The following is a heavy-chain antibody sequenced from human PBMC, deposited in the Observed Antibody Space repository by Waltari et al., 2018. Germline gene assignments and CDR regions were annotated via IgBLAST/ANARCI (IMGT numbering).Heavy chain of an antibody. CDR3: ARRRGDYSDFNY. Sequence: EVRLVQSGAEVKKPGESLKISCQASGYTFSDYWIGWVRQMPGKGLEWMGVIYPGDSDTQYSPTFQGQVTISVDKSIGTAYLHWSSLKASDTAVYYCARRRGDYSDFNYWGQGTLDTVSS. CDR1: GYTFSDYW. D-gene: IGHD4-4*01. J-gene: IGHJ4*02. CDR2: IYPGDSDT. V-gene: IGHV5-51*01.